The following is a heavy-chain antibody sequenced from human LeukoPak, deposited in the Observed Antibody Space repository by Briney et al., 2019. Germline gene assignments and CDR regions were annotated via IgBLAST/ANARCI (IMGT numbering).Heavy chain of an antibody. Sequence: PSETLSLTCAVYGGSFSGYYWSWIRQPPGKGLEWIGEINHSGSTNYNPSLKSRVTISVDTSKNQFSLKLSSVTAADTAVYYCARGPYDSGGRYQGFGCWGQGTLVTVSS. J-gene: IGHJ4*02. V-gene: IGHV4-34*01. CDR1: GGSFSGYY. CDR3: ARGPYDSGGRYQGFGC. D-gene: IGHD3-22*01. CDR2: INHSGST.